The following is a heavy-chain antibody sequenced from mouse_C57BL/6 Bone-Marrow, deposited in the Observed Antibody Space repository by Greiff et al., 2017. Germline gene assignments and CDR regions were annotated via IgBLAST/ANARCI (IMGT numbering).Heavy chain of an antibody. CDR1: GYTFPSYW. J-gene: IGHJ2*01. V-gene: IGHV1-72*01. CDR3: ARRGPVDYGDDGGDY. CDR2: IDPNSGGT. D-gene: IGHD2-2*01. Sequence: QVQLQQPGAELVKPGASVKLSCKASGYTFPSYWMHWVKQRPGRGLEWIGRIDPNSGGTKYNEKFKSQATLTVDKPSSTAYMPLSSLTSEDSAVYYCARRGPVDYGDDGGDYWGQGTTLTVSS.